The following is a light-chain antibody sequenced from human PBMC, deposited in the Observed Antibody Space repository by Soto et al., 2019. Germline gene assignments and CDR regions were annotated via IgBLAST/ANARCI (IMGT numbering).Light chain of an antibody. Sequence: EIVMTQSPATLSVSPGETATLSCRASQSVSYNLAWYQQKPGQGPRLLIYGAFTRATGIPAGFSGSGSGTEFTPTISSLQSADFALSYCHQYKNWPPLTFGGGTKVEIK. V-gene: IGKV3-15*01. CDR3: HQYKNWPPLT. J-gene: IGKJ4*01. CDR1: QSVSYN. CDR2: GAF.